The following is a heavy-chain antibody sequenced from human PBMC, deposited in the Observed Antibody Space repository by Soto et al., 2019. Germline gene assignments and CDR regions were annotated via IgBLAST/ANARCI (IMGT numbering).Heavy chain of an antibody. CDR2: IIPIFGTA. Sequence: QVQLVQSGAEVKKPGSSVKVSCKASGGTFSSYAISWVRQAPGQGLEWMGGIIPIFGTANYAQKFQGRVTITAEDSTRAADRERSSLRAEDTAVYYCAGGAKTGGYYYYGMDVWGQGTTVTVSS. CDR3: AGGAKTGGYYYYGMDV. J-gene: IGHJ6*02. V-gene: IGHV1-69*01. CDR1: GGTFSSYA. D-gene: IGHD7-27*01.